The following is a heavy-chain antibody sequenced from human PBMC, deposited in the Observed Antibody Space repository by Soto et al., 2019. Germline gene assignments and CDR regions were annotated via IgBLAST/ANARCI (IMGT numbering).Heavy chain of an antibody. Sequence: QVQLVQSGAEVKKPGSSVKVSCKASGGTFSSYAISWVRQAPGQGLEWMGGIIPFFGTANYAQKFQGRVTITADESTSTAYMELSSLRSEDTAVYYCARAGTVTTSPYYWYYGMDVWGQGTTVTVSS. CDR2: IIPFFGTA. CDR3: ARAGTVTTSPYYWYYGMDV. CDR1: GGTFSSYA. V-gene: IGHV1-69*01. D-gene: IGHD4-17*01. J-gene: IGHJ6*02.